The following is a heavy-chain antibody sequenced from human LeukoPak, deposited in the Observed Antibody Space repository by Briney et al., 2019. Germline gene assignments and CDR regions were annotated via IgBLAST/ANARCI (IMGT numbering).Heavy chain of an antibody. J-gene: IGHJ4*02. CDR2: INTYNGNT. V-gene: IGHV1-18*01. CDR1: GYTFTSYG. CDR3: PREYSGTSGAYC. D-gene: IGHD1-26*01. Sequence: ASVKVSCKASGYTFTSYGISWVRQAPGLGLEWMGWINTYNGNTNYAQNLQGRVSMTTDTSTSTAYMELRSLRYDDTAVHYCPREYSGTSGAYCWGRGTQVTVSS.